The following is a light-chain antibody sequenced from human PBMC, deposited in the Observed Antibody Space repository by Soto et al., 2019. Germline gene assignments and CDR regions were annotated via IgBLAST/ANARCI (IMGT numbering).Light chain of an antibody. V-gene: IGKV1-27*01. CDR2: AAS. Sequence: DIEMTQSPSTLSSSLGDRFTITCRASQGISNNLAWYQQKPGKVPKLLIYAASTWQSGVPSRFSGSGSGTDFTLTISSLQSEDVATYYCQKYNSGPLTFGGGTKVDIK. CDR3: QKYNSGPLT. J-gene: IGKJ4*02. CDR1: QGISNN.